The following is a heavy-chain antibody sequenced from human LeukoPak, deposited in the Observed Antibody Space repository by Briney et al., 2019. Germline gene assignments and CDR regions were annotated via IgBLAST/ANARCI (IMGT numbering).Heavy chain of an antibody. J-gene: IGHJ4*02. V-gene: IGHV3-23*01. CDR2: ISGSGGST. D-gene: IGHD6-19*01. CDR1: GFTFSSYA. CDR3: ATHSSQIAVAGFPDY. Sequence: GGSLRLSCAASGFTFSSYAMSWVRQALGKGLEWVSAISGSGGSTYYADSVKGRFTISRDNSKNTLYLQMNSLGAEDTAVYYCATHSSQIAVAGFPDYWGQGTLVTVSS.